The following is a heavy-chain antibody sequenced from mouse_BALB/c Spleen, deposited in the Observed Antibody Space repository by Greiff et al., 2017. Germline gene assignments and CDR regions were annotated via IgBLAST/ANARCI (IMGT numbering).Heavy chain of an antibody. CDR3: ARRKYGNYDAMDY. V-gene: IGHV5-17*02. CDR1: GFTFSSFG. CDR2: ISSGSSTI. J-gene: IGHJ4*01. Sequence: QLVESGGGLVQPGGSRKLSCAASGFTFSSFGMHWVRQAPEKGLEWVAYISSGSSTIYYADTVKGRFTISRDNPKNTLFLQMTSLRSEDTAMYYCARRKYGNYDAMDYWGQGTSVTVSS. D-gene: IGHD2-10*02.